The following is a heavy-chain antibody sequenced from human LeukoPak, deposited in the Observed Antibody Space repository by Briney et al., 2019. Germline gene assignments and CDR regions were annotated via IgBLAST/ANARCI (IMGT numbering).Heavy chain of an antibody. CDR1: GFTVSNAW. V-gene: IGHV3-15*01. CDR3: ATSLFARGAFDN. D-gene: IGHD3-10*01. Sequence: GGSLRLSCAASGFTVSNAWMGWVRQAPEKGLEWVGRITSETDGGTADYAAPVQGRFTISRDDSKNTLYLQLNSVKTEDTAVYYCATSLFARGAFDNWGQGTMVTVSS. J-gene: IGHJ3*02. CDR2: ITSETDGGTA.